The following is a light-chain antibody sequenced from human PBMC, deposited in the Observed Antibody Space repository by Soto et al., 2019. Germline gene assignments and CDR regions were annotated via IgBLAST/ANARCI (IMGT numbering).Light chain of an antibody. Sequence: ETVLTQSPATLSLSPGERATLSCRASQSVITYLAWYQHKPGQPPRLLIYDTSNRATGIPARFSGSGSGTDFTLTISSLEPEDFAVYYCQQRSNWPPRLTFGGGTKLEIK. J-gene: IGKJ4*01. V-gene: IGKV3-11*01. CDR2: DTS. CDR3: QQRSNWPPRLT. CDR1: QSVITY.